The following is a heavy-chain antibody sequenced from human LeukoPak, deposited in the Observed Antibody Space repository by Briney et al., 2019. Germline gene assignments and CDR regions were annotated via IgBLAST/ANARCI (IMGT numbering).Heavy chain of an antibody. D-gene: IGHD2/OR15-2a*01. Sequence: PSGGSLRLSCAASGNYWMHWVRQAPGKELAWVSHINSDGSWTSYADSVKGRFTISKDNAKNTVYLQMNSLRAEDTAVYYCVSFYETYWGRGTLVTVSS. CDR1: GNYW. V-gene: IGHV3-74*01. CDR2: INSDGSWT. J-gene: IGHJ4*02. CDR3: VSFYETY.